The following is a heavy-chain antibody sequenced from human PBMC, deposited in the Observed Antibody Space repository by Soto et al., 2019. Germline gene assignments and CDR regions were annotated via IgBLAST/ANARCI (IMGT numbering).Heavy chain of an antibody. V-gene: IGHV5-10-1*01. CDR3: ARQGERSTIFGVVIIGGMDV. CDR1: GYSFTSYW. Sequence: GESLKISCKGSGYSFTSYWISWVRQMPGKGLEWMGRIDPSDSYTNYSPSFQGHVTISADKSISTAYLQWSSLKASDTAMYYCARQGERSTIFGVVIIGGMDVWGQGTTVTVSS. CDR2: IDPSDSYT. J-gene: IGHJ6*02. D-gene: IGHD3-3*01.